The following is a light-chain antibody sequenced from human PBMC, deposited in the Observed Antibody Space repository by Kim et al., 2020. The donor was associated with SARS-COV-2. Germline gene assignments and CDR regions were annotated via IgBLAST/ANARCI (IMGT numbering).Light chain of an antibody. CDR2: GAS. Sequence: LSPGERATLSCRASQSVSSSYLAWYQQKLGQAPRLLIYGASSRATGIPDRFSGSGSGTDFTLTISRLEPEDFAVYYCQQYGSSSYSFGQGTKLEI. CDR3: QQYGSSSYS. J-gene: IGKJ2*03. V-gene: IGKV3-20*01. CDR1: QSVSSSY.